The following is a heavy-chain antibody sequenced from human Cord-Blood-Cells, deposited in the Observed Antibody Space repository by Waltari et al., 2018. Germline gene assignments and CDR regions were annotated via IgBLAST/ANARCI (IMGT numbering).Heavy chain of an antibody. V-gene: IGHV1-2*04. Sequence: SCKASGYTFTGYYMHWVRQAPGQGLEWMGWINPNSGGTNYAQKFQGWVTMTRDTSISTAYMELSRLRSDDTAVYYCARSYDILTGYFDYWGQGTLVTVSS. CDR2: INPNSGGT. CDR3: ARSYDILTGYFDY. CDR1: GYTFTGYY. J-gene: IGHJ4*02. D-gene: IGHD3-9*01.